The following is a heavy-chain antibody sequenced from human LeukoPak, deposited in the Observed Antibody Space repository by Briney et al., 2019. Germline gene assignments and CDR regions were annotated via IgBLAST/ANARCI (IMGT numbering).Heavy chain of an antibody. CDR3: ARWARGRLWFGEPRGVRYYYYGMDV. CDR1: GGSISSSTYY. V-gene: IGHV4-39*07. CDR2: INHSGST. J-gene: IGHJ6*02. Sequence: SETLSLTCTVSGGSISSSTYYWGWIRQPPGKGLEWIGEINHSGSTNYNPSLKSRVTISVDTSKNQFSLKLSSVTTADTAVYYCARWARGRLWFGEPRGVRYYYYGMDVWGQGTTVTVSS. D-gene: IGHD3-10*01.